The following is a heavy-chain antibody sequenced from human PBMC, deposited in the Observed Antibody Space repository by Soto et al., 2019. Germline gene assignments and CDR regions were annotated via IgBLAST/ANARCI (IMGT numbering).Heavy chain of an antibody. V-gene: IGHV1-2*04. Sequence: AAVKVSCKASGYTFIGYYIHWVRQAPGQGLEWMGWINPNSGGTNYAQRFQGWVTMTRDRSISTAYMELSRLKSDDTAVYYCARVGGGLASLGYYGMDVWGQGTTVTVSS. J-gene: IGHJ6*02. D-gene: IGHD3-10*01. CDR3: ARVGGGLASLGYYGMDV. CDR2: INPNSGGT. CDR1: GYTFIGYY.